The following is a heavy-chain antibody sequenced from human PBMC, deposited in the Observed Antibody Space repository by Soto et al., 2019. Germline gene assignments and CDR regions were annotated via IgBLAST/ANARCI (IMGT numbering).Heavy chain of an antibody. D-gene: IGHD3-22*01. J-gene: IGHJ4*02. CDR1: GGTFSSYT. CDR3: ARGRYYYDSSGSYPDY. V-gene: IGHV1-69*02. CDR2: IIPILGIA. Sequence: GASVKVSCKASGGTFSSYTISWVRQAPGQGLEWMGRIIPILGIANYAQKFQGRVTMTRNTSISTAYMELSSLRSEDTAVYYCARGRYYYDSSGSYPDYWGQGTLVTVSS.